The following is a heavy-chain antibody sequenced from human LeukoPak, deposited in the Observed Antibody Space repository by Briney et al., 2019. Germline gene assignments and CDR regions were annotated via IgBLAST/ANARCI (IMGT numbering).Heavy chain of an antibody. CDR2: TNSDGSST. Sequence: GGALRLSCAASGFTSSIYWMHWVRQAPGKGLVWVSRTNSDGSSTYYADSVKGRFTISKDNAENTVYLQMNSLRADDTAVYYCARGGYYVSGSFDCWGQGTLVTVSS. V-gene: IGHV3-74*01. CDR1: GFTSSIYW. D-gene: IGHD3-10*01. CDR3: ARGGYYVSGSFDC. J-gene: IGHJ4*02.